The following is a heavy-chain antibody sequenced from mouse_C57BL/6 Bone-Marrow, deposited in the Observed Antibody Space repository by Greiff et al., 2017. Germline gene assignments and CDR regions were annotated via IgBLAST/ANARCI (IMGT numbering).Heavy chain of an antibody. J-gene: IGHJ2*01. V-gene: IGHV1-54*01. CDR3: ARGGVAY. D-gene: IGHD1-1*02. CDR1: GYAFTNYL. Sequence: VQRVESGAELVRPGTSVKVSCKASGYAFTNYLIEWVKQRPGQGLEWIGVINPGSGGTNYNEKFKGKATLTADKSSSTAYMQLSSLTSEDSAVYFCARGGVAYWGQGTTLTVSS. CDR2: INPGSGGT.